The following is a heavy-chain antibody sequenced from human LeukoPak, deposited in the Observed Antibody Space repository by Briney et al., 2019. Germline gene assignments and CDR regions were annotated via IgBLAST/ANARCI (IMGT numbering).Heavy chain of an antibody. CDR3: ARDNLAVTMDWFDP. CDR2: ISAYNGNT. V-gene: IGHV1-18*01. D-gene: IGHD4-17*01. CDR1: GYTFTSYG. Sequence: ASVKVSCKASGYTFTSYGISWVRQAPGQGLEWMGWISAYNGNTNYAQKLQGRVTMTTDTSTSTAYMELRSLRSDDTAVYYCARDNLAVTMDWFDPWGQGTLVTVSS. J-gene: IGHJ5*02.